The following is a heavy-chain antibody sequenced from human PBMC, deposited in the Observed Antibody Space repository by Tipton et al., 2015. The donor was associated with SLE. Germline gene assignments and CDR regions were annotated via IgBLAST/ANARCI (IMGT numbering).Heavy chain of an antibody. Sequence: QSGAEVKKPGASVKVSCKASGYTFTSYAMHWVRQAPRQRLEWIGWINAGNGNTKYSQKFQGRVTITRDTSASTAYMELSSLISEDTAVYYCARVTYGEGAFDIWGQGTMVTVSS. CDR2: INAGNGNT. CDR3: ARVTYGEGAFDI. V-gene: IGHV1-3*01. CDR1: GYTFTSYA. J-gene: IGHJ3*02. D-gene: IGHD4-17*01.